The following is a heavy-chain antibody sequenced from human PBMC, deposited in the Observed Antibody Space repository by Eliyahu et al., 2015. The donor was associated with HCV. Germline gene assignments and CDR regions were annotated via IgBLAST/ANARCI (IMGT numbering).Heavy chain of an antibody. V-gene: IGHV4-31*03. J-gene: IGHJ6*02. D-gene: IGHD3-22*01. CDR2: IYYSGST. Sequence: QVQLQESGPGLVKPSQTLSLTCTVSGGSXRSGGYYWSWIRQHPGKGLEWIGYIYYSGSTYYNPSLKSRVTMSVDTSKNQFSLKLSSVTAADTAVYYCALYDSSGHLNRADVWGQGTTVTVSS. CDR1: GGSXRSGGYY. CDR3: ALYDSSGHLNRADV.